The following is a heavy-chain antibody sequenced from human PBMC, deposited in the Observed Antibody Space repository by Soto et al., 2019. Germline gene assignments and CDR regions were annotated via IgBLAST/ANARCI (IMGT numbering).Heavy chain of an antibody. D-gene: IGHD6-13*01. CDR2: ISAYNGNT. J-gene: IGHJ1*01. V-gene: IGHV1-18*01. CDR1: GYTFTCYG. Sequence: GASVKVSCKASGYTFTCYGISWVRQSPGQGLEWMGWISAYNGNTNYAQKLQGRVTMTTDTSTSTAYMELRSLRSDDTAVYYCARVLKGIAAAGTPSQHWGQGTLVTVSS. CDR3: ARVLKGIAAAGTPSQH.